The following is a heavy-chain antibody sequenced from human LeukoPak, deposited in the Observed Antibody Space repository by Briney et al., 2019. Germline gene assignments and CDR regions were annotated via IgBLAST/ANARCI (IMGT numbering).Heavy chain of an antibody. CDR3: AKRSVVIRVILVGFHKEAYYFDS. Sequence: QNGGSLRLSCVVSRISLTISGMSCVRHTPQKGVEWVSDISTSGGGTQNTDSVKGGFTLSTDNRKIALNLQMTSLRAEDTAMYFCAKRSVVIRVILVGFHKEAYYFDSWGQGALVTVSS. V-gene: IGHV3-23*01. J-gene: IGHJ4*02. CDR1: RISLTISG. D-gene: IGHD3-22*01. CDR2: ISTSGGGT.